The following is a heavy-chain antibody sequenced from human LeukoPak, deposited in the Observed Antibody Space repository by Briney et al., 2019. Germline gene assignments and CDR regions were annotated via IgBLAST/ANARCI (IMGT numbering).Heavy chain of an antibody. D-gene: IGHD6-6*01. Sequence: SETLSLTCTVSGGSISSYYWSWIRQPAGKGLEWIGRIYTSGSINYNPSLKSRVTMSVDTSKNQFSLKLSSVTAADTAVYYCARDTRGIAARTYYFDYWGQGTLVTVSS. CDR2: IYTSGSI. CDR3: ARDTRGIAARTYYFDY. J-gene: IGHJ4*02. CDR1: GGSISSYY. V-gene: IGHV4-4*07.